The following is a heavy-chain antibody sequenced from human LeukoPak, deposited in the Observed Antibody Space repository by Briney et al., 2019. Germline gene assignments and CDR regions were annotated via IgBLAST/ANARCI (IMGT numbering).Heavy chain of an antibody. CDR1: GGSISTYY. V-gene: IGHV4-59*01. Sequence: ASETLSLTCTVSGGSISTYYWSWNRQPPGKGLEWIAYIDYRGSTTYNPSLRSRVTISVDTSRNQFSLKLSSVTAADTAVYYCARSRSGYSYDHAAFEIWGQGTMVTVSS. CDR3: ARSRSGYSYDHAAFEI. J-gene: IGHJ3*02. CDR2: IDYRGST. D-gene: IGHD5-18*01.